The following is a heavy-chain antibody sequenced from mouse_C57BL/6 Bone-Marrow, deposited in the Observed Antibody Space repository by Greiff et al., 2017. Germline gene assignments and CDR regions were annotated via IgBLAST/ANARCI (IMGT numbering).Heavy chain of an antibody. CDR3: ARNGDWFAY. V-gene: IGHV1-50*01. J-gene: IGHJ3*01. CDR2: IDPSDSYT. CDR1: GYTFTSYW. Sequence: QVQLQQPGAELVKPGASVKLSCKASGYTFTSYWMQWVKQRPGQGLEWIGEIDPSDSYTNYNQKFKGKATLTVDTSSSTAYMQLRSLTSEDSAVYYCARNGDWFAYWGQGTLVTVSA.